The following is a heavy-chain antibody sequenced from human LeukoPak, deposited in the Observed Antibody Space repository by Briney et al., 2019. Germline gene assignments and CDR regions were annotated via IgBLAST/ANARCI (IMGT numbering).Heavy chain of an antibody. V-gene: IGHV3-21*01. CDR1: GFTFSSYA. D-gene: IGHD3-3*01. Sequence: GGSLRLSCAASGFTFSSYAMSWVRQAPGKGLEWVSSISSSSSYIYYADSVKGRFTISRDNAKNSLYLQMNSLRAEDTAVYYCARDSYYDFWSGYYTGYYYYYMDVWGKGTTVTVSS. CDR2: ISSSSSYI. J-gene: IGHJ6*03. CDR3: ARDSYYDFWSGYYTGYYYYYMDV.